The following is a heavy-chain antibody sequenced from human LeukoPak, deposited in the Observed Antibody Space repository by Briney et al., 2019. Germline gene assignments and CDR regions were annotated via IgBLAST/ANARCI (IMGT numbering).Heavy chain of an antibody. CDR3: ARGSVVTAI. D-gene: IGHD2-21*02. CDR1: GVSFSGYY. CDR2: INHSGST. J-gene: IGHJ4*02. Sequence: SETLSLTCAVYGVSFSGYYWSWIRQPPGKGLEWIGEINHSGSTNYNPSLKSRVTISVDTSKNQFSLKLSSVTAADTAVYYCARGSVVTAIWGQGTLVTVSS. V-gene: IGHV4-34*01.